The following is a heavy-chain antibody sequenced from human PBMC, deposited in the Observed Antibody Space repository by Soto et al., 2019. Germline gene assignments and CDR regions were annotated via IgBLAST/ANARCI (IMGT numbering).Heavy chain of an antibody. Sequence: PSETLSLTCIVSGGSISNYYWSWIRQPPGKGLEWIGYIYYRGSTNYNPSLKSRVTISVDTSKNQYSLKLSSVTAAATAVYYCARLVGSGYTYFFDYWGQGTVVTVSS. CDR2: IYYRGST. CDR3: ARLVGSGYTYFFDY. CDR1: GGSISNYY. D-gene: IGHD3-3*01. V-gene: IGHV4-59*01. J-gene: IGHJ4*02.